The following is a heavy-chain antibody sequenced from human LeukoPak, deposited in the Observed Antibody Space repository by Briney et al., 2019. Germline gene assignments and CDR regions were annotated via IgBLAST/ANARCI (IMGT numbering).Heavy chain of an antibody. CDR3: ARGLVHDTSGYYSDY. D-gene: IGHD3-22*01. Sequence: GGSLRLSCAASGFTFSAFWMHWVRHAPGKGLVWVSRINSDGSSTTYADSVKGRFTVSRDNAKNTLYLQMDSLRAEDSAVYYCARGLVHDTSGYYSDYWGQGILVTVSS. CDR2: INSDGSST. CDR1: GFTFSAFW. J-gene: IGHJ4*02. V-gene: IGHV3-74*01.